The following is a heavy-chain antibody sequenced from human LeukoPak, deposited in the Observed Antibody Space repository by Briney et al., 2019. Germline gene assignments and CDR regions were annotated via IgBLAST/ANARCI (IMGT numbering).Heavy chain of an antibody. V-gene: IGHV3-64D*06. CDR2: ISSNGDNT. CDR1: GFTFSTYV. Sequence: GRSLRLSCAASGFTFSTYVMHWVRQAPGKGLEYVSAISSNGDNTYYADSVKGRFTISRDNSKNTLYLQMSSLRADDTAVYYCVRGTGYWGQGTLVTVSS. J-gene: IGHJ4*02. CDR3: VRGTGY.